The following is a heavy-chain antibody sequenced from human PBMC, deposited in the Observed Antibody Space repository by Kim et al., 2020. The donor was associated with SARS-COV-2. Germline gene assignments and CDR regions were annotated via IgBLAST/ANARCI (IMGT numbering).Heavy chain of an antibody. D-gene: IGHD4-17*01. V-gene: IGHV3-30*02. J-gene: IGHJ3*02. CDR3: AKEETRVYGDYQDAFDI. Sequence: VKGRFTISRDNSKNTLYLQMNSLRAEDTAVYYCAKEETRVYGDYQDAFDIWGQGTMVTVSS.